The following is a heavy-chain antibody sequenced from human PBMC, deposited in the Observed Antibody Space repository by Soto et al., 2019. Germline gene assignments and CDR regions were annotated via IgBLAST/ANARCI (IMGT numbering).Heavy chain of an antibody. CDR2: ISYDGSNK. CDR3: ARDPYQIGSWYGDGMDV. Sequence: GGSLRLSCAASGFTFSSYAMHWVRQAPGKGLEWVAVISYDGSNKYYADSVKGRFTISRDNSKNTLYLQMNSLRAEDTAVYYCARDPYQIGSWYGDGMDVWGQGTTVTVSS. D-gene: IGHD6-13*01. CDR1: GFTFSSYA. J-gene: IGHJ6*02. V-gene: IGHV3-30-3*01.